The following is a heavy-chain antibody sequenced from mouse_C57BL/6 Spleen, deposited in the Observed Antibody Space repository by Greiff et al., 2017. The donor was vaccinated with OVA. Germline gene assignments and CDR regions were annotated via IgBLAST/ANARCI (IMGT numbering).Heavy chain of an antibody. CDR2: INPSNGGT. Sequence: QVQLQQPGTELVKPGASVKLSCKASGYTFTSYWMHWVKQRPGQGLEWIGNINPSNGGTNYNEKFKSKATLTVDKSSSTAYMQLSSLTSEDSAVYYCARSDSNYGEELDAMDYWGQGTSVTGSS. J-gene: IGHJ4*01. CDR3: ARSDSNYGEELDAMDY. V-gene: IGHV1-53*01. D-gene: IGHD2-5*01. CDR1: GYTFTSYW.